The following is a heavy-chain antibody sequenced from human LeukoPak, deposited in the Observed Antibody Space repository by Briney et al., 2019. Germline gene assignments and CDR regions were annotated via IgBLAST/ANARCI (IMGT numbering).Heavy chain of an antibody. Sequence: SETLSLTCAVYGGSFSGYYWSWIRQPPGKGLEWIGYIYYSGSTNYNPSLKSRVTISVDTSKNQFSLKLSSVTAADTAVYYCARSSSHDAFDIWGQGTMVTVSS. CDR3: ARSSSHDAFDI. J-gene: IGHJ3*02. CDR1: GGSFSGYY. D-gene: IGHD2-2*01. CDR2: IYYSGST. V-gene: IGHV4-59*01.